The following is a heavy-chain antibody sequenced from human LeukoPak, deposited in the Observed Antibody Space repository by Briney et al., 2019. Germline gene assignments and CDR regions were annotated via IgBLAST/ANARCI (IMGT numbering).Heavy chain of an antibody. D-gene: IGHD2-2*01. CDR1: RFPFSNFW. CDR2: INPAGSGK. V-gene: IGHV3-7*01. CDR3: SSQPAVLDLDL. Sequence: GSLRLSCAPSRFPFSNFWMAWVRQAPWRGLEWVGNINPAGSGKDYAGCVKGRISISRDNAKKTLYLQMTSLRVEDTGLYYCSSQPAVLDLDLWGQGILVTVS. J-gene: IGHJ4*02.